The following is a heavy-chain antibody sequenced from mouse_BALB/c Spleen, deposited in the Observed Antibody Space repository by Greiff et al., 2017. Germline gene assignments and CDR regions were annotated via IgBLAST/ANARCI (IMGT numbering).Heavy chain of an antibody. Sequence: VHLVESGAELVRPGTSVKVSCKASGYAFTNYLIEWVKQRPGQGLEWIGVINPGSGGTNYNEKFKGKATLTADKSSSTAYMQLSSLTSDDSAVYFCATRQLGLPMDYWGQGTSVTVSS. CDR1: GYAFTNYL. V-gene: IGHV1-54*01. J-gene: IGHJ4*01. CDR2: INPGSGGT. D-gene: IGHD3-2*01. CDR3: ATRQLGLPMDY.